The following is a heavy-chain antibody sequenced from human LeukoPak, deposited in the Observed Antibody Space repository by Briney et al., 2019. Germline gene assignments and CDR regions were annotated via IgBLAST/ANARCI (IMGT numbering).Heavy chain of an antibody. V-gene: IGHV1-18*01. CDR3: ARDWEVATIAPGGY. D-gene: IGHD5-12*01. CDR1: GYTFTSYG. CDR2: ICAYNGNT. Sequence: ASVKVSCKASGYTFTSYGISWVRQAPGQGLEWMGWICAYNGNTNYAQKLQGRVTMTTDTSTSTAYMELRSLRSDDTAVYYCARDWEVATIAPGGYWGQGTLVTVSS. J-gene: IGHJ4*02.